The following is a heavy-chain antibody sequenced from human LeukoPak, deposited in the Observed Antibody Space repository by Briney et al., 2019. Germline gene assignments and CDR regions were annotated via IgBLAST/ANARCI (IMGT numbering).Heavy chain of an antibody. CDR3: ARGATIMDY. D-gene: IGHD1-26*01. V-gene: IGHV3-30*03. CDR1: GFTFSSYG. CDR2: ISYDGSNK. Sequence: PGGSLRLSCAASGFTFSSYGMHWVRQATGKGLEWVAVISYDGSNKYYADSVKGRFTISRDNSKNTLYLQMNSLRAEDTAVYYCARGATIMDYWGQGTLVTVSS. J-gene: IGHJ4*02.